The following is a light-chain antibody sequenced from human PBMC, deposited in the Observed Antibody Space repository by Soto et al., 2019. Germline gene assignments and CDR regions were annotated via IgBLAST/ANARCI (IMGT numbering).Light chain of an antibody. V-gene: IGLV2-8*01. CDR2: EVN. Sequence: QSALTQPPSASGSPGQSVAISCTGTNSDIGNYNFISWYQQHPGKAPKLMIYEVNKRPSGVPDRFSGSKSGNTASLTISGLQTEDEGDFYCCSYAGNYVVFGGGTKVTVL. CDR3: CSYAGNYVV. J-gene: IGLJ2*01. CDR1: NSDIGNYNF.